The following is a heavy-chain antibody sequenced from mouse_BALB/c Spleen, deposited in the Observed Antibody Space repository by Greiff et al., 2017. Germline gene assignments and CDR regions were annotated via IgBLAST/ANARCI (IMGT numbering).Heavy chain of an antibody. D-gene: IGHD1-1*01. CDR3: ASQGSTVGYFDD. Sequence: EVQLQQSGPELVKPGASVKISCKASGYTFTDYYMNWVKQSHGKSLEWIGLVNPNNGGTSYNQKFKGKATLTVDKSSSTAYMELRSLTSEDSAVYYCASQGSTVGYFDDWGAGTTVTVSS. J-gene: IGHJ1*01. V-gene: IGHV1-26*01. CDR1: GYTFTDYY. CDR2: VNPNNGGT.